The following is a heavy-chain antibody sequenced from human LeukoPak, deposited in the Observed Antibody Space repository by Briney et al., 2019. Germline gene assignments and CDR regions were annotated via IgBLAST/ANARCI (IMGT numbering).Heavy chain of an antibody. CDR1: GGSITSGGFY. V-gene: IGHV4-31*03. Sequence: PSETLSLTCSVSGGSITSGGFYWSWIRQHPGQGLEWIGYIHNSGSTYYIPSLQSRAIISLDTSKSQFSLQLNSVTAADTAVYYCARVDGSGSKRWFDPWGQGAPVTVSS. CDR3: ARVDGSGSKRWFDP. CDR2: IHNSGST. J-gene: IGHJ5*02. D-gene: IGHD3-10*01.